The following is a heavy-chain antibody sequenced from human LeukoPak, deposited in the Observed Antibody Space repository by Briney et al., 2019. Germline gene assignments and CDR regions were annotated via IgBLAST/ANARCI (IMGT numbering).Heavy chain of an antibody. J-gene: IGHJ4*02. CDR2: ISGSGRST. CDR3: ARSPYNWNYGDY. V-gene: IGHV3-23*01. CDR1: GFTFSSYA. Sequence: GGSLRLSCAASGFTFSSYAMSWVRRAPGKGLEWVSGISGSGRSTNYADSVKGRFTISRDNSKNTLYLQMNSLRAEDTAIYYCARSPYNWNYGDYWGQGTLVTVSS. D-gene: IGHD1-20*01.